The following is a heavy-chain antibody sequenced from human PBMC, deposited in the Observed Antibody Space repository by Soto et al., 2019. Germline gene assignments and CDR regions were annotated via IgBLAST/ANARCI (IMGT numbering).Heavy chain of an antibody. CDR2: IYFGGTT. CDR3: AAAGGLPRYY. V-gene: IGHV4-59*12. CDR1: GGSLSPNY. D-gene: IGHD5-12*01. Sequence: SETLSLTCTVSGGSLSPNYWTWIRQPPGKGLEWVGYIYFGGTTSYNPSLRSRVTISLETSNSQFSLRLSSVTAADTAVYYCAAAGGLPRYYRGQGTLVTVYS. J-gene: IGHJ4*02.